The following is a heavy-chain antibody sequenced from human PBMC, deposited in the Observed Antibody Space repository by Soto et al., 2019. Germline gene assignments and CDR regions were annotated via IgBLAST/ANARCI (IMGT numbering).Heavy chain of an antibody. J-gene: IGHJ3*02. D-gene: IGHD1-7*01. CDR2: ISPYNGDT. CDR1: GYTFATYG. CDR3: ARVKLELRRAFDI. V-gene: IGHV1-18*01. Sequence: GASVKVSCKASGYTFATYGISWVRQAPGQGLEWMGWISPYNGDTNYAQMVQGRVTMTTDTSTTTAYMELRGLRSDDTAVYYCARVKLELRRAFDIWGQGTMVTVSS.